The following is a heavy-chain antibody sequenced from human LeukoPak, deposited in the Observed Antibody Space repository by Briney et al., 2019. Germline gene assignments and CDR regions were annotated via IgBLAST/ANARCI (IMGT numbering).Heavy chain of an antibody. CDR1: DGSFIGDH. V-gene: IGHV4-34*01. J-gene: IGHJ4*02. CDR2: VYHSGSA. Sequence: SETLSLTCGVYDGSFIGDHWSWIRQSPGMGLEWIGQVYHSGSANYNPSLRSRVTISIDTSKKQFSLKLNSVTATDTAVYYCARHGGFYFDSWGQGTLVTVSS. CDR3: ARHGGFYFDS. D-gene: IGHD3-16*01.